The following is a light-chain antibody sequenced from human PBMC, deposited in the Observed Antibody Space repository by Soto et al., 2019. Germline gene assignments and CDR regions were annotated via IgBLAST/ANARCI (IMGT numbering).Light chain of an antibody. CDR3: QQYGSSPRT. CDR1: QSFSSSY. V-gene: IGKV3-20*01. Sequence: EIVLTQTPGTLSLSPGERATLSCRASQSFSSSYLAWYQQKPGQAPRLLLHGSSSRATGIPDRFSGSGSGTDFTLTISRLEPEDFAVYYCQQYGSSPRTFGQGTKVDIK. J-gene: IGKJ1*01. CDR2: GSS.